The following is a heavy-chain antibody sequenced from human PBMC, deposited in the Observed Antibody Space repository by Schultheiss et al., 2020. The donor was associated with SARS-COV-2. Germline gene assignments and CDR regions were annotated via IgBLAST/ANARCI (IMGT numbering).Heavy chain of an antibody. J-gene: IGHJ6*02. CDR1: GVTFSSYA. CDR3: ARDPDGYLVYHHGMDV. D-gene: IGHD5-24*01. V-gene: IGHV3-21*01. CDR2: ISGSSSYI. Sequence: AGSLRLSCAASGVTFSSYAMSWVRQAPGKGLEWVSSISGSSSYIYYADSVKGRFTISRDNSNNTLYLQMNSLRPEDTAVYYCARDPDGYLVYHHGMDVWGQGTMVTVSS.